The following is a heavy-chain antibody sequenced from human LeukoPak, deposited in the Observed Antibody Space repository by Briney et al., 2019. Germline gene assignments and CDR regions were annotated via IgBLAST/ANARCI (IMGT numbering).Heavy chain of an antibody. D-gene: IGHD2-15*01. J-gene: IGHJ3*02. Sequence: GGSLRLSCATSGFTFSSYEMNWVRQAPGKGLEWVSAISGSGGSTYYADSVKGRFTISRDNSKNTLYLQMNSLRAEDTAVYYCAKSRCSGGSCYRDAFDIWGQGTMVTVSS. CDR1: GFTFSSYE. V-gene: IGHV3-23*01. CDR3: AKSRCSGGSCYRDAFDI. CDR2: ISGSGGST.